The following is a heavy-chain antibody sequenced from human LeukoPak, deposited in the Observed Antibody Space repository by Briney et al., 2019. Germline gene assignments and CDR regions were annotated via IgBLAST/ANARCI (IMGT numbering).Heavy chain of an antibody. CDR2: ISAYNGNT. J-gene: IGHJ4*02. V-gene: IGHV1-18*01. CDR3: ARDRRGAYYDILTGSHHYFDY. D-gene: IGHD3-9*01. Sequence: ASVKVSCKASGYTFTSYVISWVRQAPGQGLEWMGWISAYNGNTNYAQKLQGRVTMTTDASTSTAYMELRSLRSDDTAVYYCARDRRGAYYDILTGSHHYFDYWGQGTLVTVSS. CDR1: GYTFTSYV.